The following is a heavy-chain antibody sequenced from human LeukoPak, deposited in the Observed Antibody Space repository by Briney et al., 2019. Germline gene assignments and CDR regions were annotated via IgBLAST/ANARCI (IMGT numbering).Heavy chain of an antibody. Sequence: PSETLSLTCTVGGSISGYYWSWIRQPPGKGLEWIGHIYYSGSTNYNPSLKSRVTISIDTSKNQFSLKLTSVTTADTAVYYCARETQRARTFRNAFDIWGQGTMVTVSS. CDR1: GGSISGYY. CDR2: IYYSGST. CDR3: ARETQRARTFRNAFDI. J-gene: IGHJ3*02. D-gene: IGHD2/OR15-2a*01. V-gene: IGHV4-59*01.